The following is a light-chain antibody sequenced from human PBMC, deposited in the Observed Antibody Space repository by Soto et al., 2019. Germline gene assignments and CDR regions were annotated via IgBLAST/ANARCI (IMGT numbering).Light chain of an antibody. CDR1: QSVSNNH. Sequence: EIVLTQSPGTLSLSPGERATLSCRASQSVSNNHLAWYQQKPGQAPRLLIYGASYRATGIPDRFSGCGSGTDFTLTISRLEPEDFALYYCQPYGNSGTFRQGTKVEIK. CDR3: QPYGNSGT. J-gene: IGKJ1*01. CDR2: GAS. V-gene: IGKV3-20*01.